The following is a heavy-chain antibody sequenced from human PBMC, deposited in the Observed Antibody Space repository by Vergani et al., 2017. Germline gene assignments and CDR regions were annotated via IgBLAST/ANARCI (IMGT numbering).Heavy chain of an antibody. CDR1: GGSISSYY. J-gene: IGHJ6*02. V-gene: IGHV4-59*01. D-gene: IGHD1-26*01. Sequence: QVQLQESGPGLVKPSQTLSLTCTVSGGSISSYYWSWIRQPPGKGLEWIGYIYYSGSTNYNPSLKSRVTISVDTSKNQFSLKLSSVTAADTAVYCCAGGGDSGSYYKHYYYYYGMDVWGQGTTVTVSS. CDR2: IYYSGST. CDR3: AGGGDSGSYYKHYYYYYGMDV.